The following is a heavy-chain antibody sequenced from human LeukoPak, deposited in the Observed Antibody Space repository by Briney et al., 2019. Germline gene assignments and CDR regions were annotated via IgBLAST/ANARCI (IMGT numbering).Heavy chain of an antibody. J-gene: IGHJ4*02. D-gene: IGHD3-10*01. Sequence: ASVKVSCKASGYTFTSYYIHLVRQAPGQGLEWMGIINPSGAGTRYAQKFQGRVTMTRDTSTSTVYLEVSSLRSEDTAVYYCARDSGMVRGTVDYWGQGTLVTVSS. V-gene: IGHV1-46*01. CDR1: GYTFTSYY. CDR3: ARDSGMVRGTVDY. CDR2: INPSGAGT.